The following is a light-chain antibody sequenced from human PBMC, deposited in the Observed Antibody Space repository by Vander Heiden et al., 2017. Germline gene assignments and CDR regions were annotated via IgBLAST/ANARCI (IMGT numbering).Light chain of an antibody. V-gene: IGKV1-39*01. CDR2: AAC. CDR3: QQSYRTPRT. CDR1: QSISSY. Sequence: IQMTQSPSSLSASVGTRFPITCRASQSISSYLNWYQQKPGKAPKLLIYAACSLQSGVTSRFSGSGWGTDFTLTISRQQPEDFATYYCQQSYRTPRTFGQGTKVEIK. J-gene: IGKJ1*01.